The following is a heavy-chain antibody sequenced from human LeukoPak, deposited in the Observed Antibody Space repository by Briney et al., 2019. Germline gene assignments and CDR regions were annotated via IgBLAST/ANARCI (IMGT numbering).Heavy chain of an antibody. CDR2: ISSSSSLI. J-gene: IGHJ4*02. CDR3: AKDQITEPDDF. D-gene: IGHD5-24*01. CDR1: GFTFFSYN. V-gene: IGHV3-48*01. Sequence: GGSLRLSCAASGFTFFSYNMNWVRQAPGKGLEWVAYISSSSSLIYYAGSVKGRFTVSRDSAKRSLYLQMNSLRVEDTALYFCAKDQITEPDDFWGPGTLVTVSS.